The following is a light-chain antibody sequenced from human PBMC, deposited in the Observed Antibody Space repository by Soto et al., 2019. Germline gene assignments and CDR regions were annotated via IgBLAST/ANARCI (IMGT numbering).Light chain of an antibody. Sequence: EIVLTQSPGTLSLSPGERATLSCRASQSVTSNNLAWYRQKPGQSPRLLIYGASSRATGITDRFSGIGSGTDFTLTISSVEPEYFAVYYCQQYGNSLWTFGQGTKVEIK. CDR3: QQYGNSLWT. CDR1: QSVTSNN. J-gene: IGKJ1*01. V-gene: IGKV3-20*01. CDR2: GAS.